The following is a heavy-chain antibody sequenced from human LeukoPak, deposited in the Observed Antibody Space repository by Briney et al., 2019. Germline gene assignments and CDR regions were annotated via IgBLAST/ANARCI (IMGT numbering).Heavy chain of an antibody. J-gene: IGHJ2*01. Sequence: AAVKVSCKAAVYTFTSYDINWVRQAPGQGVEWMGWMNPTSGNTGYAQKFQGRVTMTRDASSATAYMELSSLTSEDTALYYCTRMRGYTYGYWYLDLWGRGTPVTVSS. D-gene: IGHD5-18*01. CDR2: MNPTSGNT. CDR3: TRMRGYTYGYWYLDL. V-gene: IGHV1-8*01. CDR1: VYTFTSYD.